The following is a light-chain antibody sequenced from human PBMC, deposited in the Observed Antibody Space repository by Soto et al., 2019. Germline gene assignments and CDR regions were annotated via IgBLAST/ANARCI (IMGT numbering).Light chain of an antibody. CDR2: DAS. J-gene: IGKJ4*01. CDR3: QQRSNWPLT. V-gene: IGKV3-11*01. Sequence: EIVLTQSPATLSLSPGERATLSCRASQSVSSYLAWYQQKPGQAPRILIYDASNRATGIPARFSGSGSGTDVTLTISSLEPEDFAVYYWQQRSNWPLTFGGGTKVEIK. CDR1: QSVSSY.